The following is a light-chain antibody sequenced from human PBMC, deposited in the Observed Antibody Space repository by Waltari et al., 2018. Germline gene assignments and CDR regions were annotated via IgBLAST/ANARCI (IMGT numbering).Light chain of an antibody. J-gene: IGLJ1*01. CDR1: RSDIGLYDY. Sequence: SALTQPASMSGSPGQSITISCTGTRSDIGLYDYVSWYQQHPGKAPKLIISDVSQRPSGVTARFSCSKSGYTASLTISGLQTEDEADYYCSAYTATDTYVFGSGTTVTVL. CDR3: SAYTATDTYV. V-gene: IGLV2-14*03. CDR2: DVS.